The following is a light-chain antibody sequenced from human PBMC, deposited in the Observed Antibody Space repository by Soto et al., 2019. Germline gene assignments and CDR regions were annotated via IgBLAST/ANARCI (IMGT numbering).Light chain of an antibody. J-gene: IGKJ3*01. V-gene: IGKV1-12*01. Sequence: DIQMTQSPSFVSASVGDRVTITCRASQSVSNWLAWYQQRPGKAPKLLIHSASTLRSGVPARFSGSGSGTEFTFTIASLQPEDDATYYCQQASYFPFTFGPGTKVAI. CDR1: QSVSNW. CDR2: SAS. CDR3: QQASYFPFT.